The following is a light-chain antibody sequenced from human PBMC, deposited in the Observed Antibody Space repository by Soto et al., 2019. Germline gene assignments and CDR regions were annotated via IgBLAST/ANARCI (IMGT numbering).Light chain of an antibody. Sequence: DIQMTQSPSTLSASVGDRVTITCRASQSISDWLAWYQQIPGKAPKLLIYDASTLHSGVPSRFSGSGSATDFTLTIRSLQPDDSATYFCQQYKSATFGQGTKLEIE. CDR2: DAS. CDR3: QQYKSAT. J-gene: IGKJ2*01. V-gene: IGKV1-5*01. CDR1: QSISDW.